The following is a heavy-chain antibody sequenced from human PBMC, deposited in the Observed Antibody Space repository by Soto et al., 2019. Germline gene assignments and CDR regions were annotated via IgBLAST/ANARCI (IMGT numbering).Heavy chain of an antibody. CDR1: GFTFSLYA. CDR2: ISGRGERT. Sequence: EEQLLESGGGLVQPGGSLRLSCAASGFTFSLYAMSWVRHTPGKGLEWVASISGRGERTYYADSVKGRFTISKDNSKNSVLLQMNSLGAEDTAEYYCAKGDWLYDNYYGMEVWGQGAAVTVSS. D-gene: IGHD3-9*01. J-gene: IGHJ6*02. CDR3: AKGDWLYDNYYGMEV. V-gene: IGHV3-23*01.